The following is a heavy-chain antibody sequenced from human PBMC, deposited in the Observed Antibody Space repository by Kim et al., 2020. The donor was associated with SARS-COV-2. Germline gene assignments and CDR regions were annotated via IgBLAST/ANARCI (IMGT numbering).Heavy chain of an antibody. CDR1: GFTFDDYA. D-gene: IGHD2-2*01. V-gene: IGHV3-9*01. J-gene: IGHJ4*02. CDR2: ISWNSGSI. Sequence: GGSLRLSCAASGFTFDDYAMHWVRQAPGKGLEWVSGISWNSGSIGYADSVKGRFTISRDNAKNSLYLQMNSLRAEDTALYYCAKGGSSTPRREFDYWGQGTLVTVSS. CDR3: AKGGSSTPRREFDY.